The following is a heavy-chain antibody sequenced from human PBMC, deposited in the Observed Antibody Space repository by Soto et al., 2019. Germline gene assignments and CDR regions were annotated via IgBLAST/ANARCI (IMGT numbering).Heavy chain of an antibody. J-gene: IGHJ6*03. CDR3: ARFNVSGTNYYMDV. D-gene: IGHD3-10*01. CDR2: ISVDSGNT. V-gene: IGHV1-18*01. Sequence: QVQLVQSGAELKKPGASAKVSCKASGYIFTSYGISWVRQAPGQGLERMAWISVDSGNTNYAQHFQGRVTMATYTSASPAHMQLRSLRSDDPAVYFWARFNVSGTNYYMDVWGKGTTVIFSS. CDR1: GYIFTSYG.